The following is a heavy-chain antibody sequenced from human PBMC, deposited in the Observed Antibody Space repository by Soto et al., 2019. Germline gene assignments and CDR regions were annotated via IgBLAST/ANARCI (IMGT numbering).Heavy chain of an antibody. Sequence: QVQLVESGGGVVQPGRSLRLSCAASEFTFSSYTMHWVRQAPGKGLEWVAVISYDGSNKHYAESVKGRFTISRDNSKNTLYLQMNSLRADDTAVYYGASGTVGVAAPDDSYYGDFWGQGTLVTVSS. V-gene: IGHV3-30-3*01. CDR2: ISYDGSNK. CDR3: ASGTVGVAAPDDSYYGDF. D-gene: IGHD2-15*01. J-gene: IGHJ4*02. CDR1: EFTFSSYT.